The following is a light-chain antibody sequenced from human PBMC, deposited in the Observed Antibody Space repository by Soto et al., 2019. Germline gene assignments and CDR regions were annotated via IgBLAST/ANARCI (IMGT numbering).Light chain of an antibody. V-gene: IGKV4-1*01. CDR3: QQYYRPWT. CDR2: WAS. J-gene: IGKJ1*01. CDR1: QRVLYSSNNKNY. Sequence: DIVMTQSPDSLAVSLGERATINCKSSQRVLYSSNNKNYLAWYQQKPGQPPKLLIYWASTRESGVPDRFSGSGSATDFTLTISSLQAEDVAVYYCQQYYRPWTFGQGTKVEIK.